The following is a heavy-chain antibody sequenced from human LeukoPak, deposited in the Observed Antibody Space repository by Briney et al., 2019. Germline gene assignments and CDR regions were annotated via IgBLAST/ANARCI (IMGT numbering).Heavy chain of an antibody. CDR3: ARCLEDSSGYYYTAFDI. CDR1: GYTFTSYY. J-gene: IGHJ3*02. V-gene: IGHV1-46*01. D-gene: IGHD3-22*01. CDR2: INPSGGST. Sequence: ASVKVSCKASGYTFTSYYMHWVRQAPGQGLEWMGIINPSGGSTSYAQKFQGRVTMTRDMSTSTVYMELSSLRSEDTAVYYCARCLEDSSGYYYTAFDIWGQGTMVTVSS.